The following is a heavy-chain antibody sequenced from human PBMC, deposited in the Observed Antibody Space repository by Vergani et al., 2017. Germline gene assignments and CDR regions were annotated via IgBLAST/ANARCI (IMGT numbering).Heavy chain of an antibody. CDR2: INPKSGGT. J-gene: IGHJ4*02. Sequence: QVQLVQSGAEVKKPGASVKVPCKASGYTFTGYYMHWVRQAPGQGLEWMGWINPKSGGTHYAQKFQGRVTMNRETSISTAYMELSRLRSDDTAVYYCAREWDYCSGGSCYPAPLDYWGQGTLVTVSS. CDR3: AREWDYCSGGSCYPAPLDY. CDR1: GYTFTGYY. D-gene: IGHD2-15*01. V-gene: IGHV1-2*02.